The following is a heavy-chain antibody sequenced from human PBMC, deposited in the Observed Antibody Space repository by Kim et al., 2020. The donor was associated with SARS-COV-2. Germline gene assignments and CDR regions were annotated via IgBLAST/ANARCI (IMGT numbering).Heavy chain of an antibody. CDR3: ARAFSLSRGHDSSGYLDY. D-gene: IGHD3-22*01. CDR2: INHSGST. J-gene: IGHJ4*02. Sequence: SETLSLTCAVYGGSFSGYYWSWIRQPPGKGLEWIGEINHSGSTNYNPSLKSRVTISVDTSKNQFSLKLSSVTAADTAVYYCARAFSLSRGHDSSGYLDYWGQGTLVTVSS. V-gene: IGHV4-34*01. CDR1: GGSFSGYY.